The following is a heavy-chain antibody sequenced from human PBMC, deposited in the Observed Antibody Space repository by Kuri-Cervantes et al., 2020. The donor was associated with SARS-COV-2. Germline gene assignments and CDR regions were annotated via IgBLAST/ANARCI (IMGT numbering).Heavy chain of an antibody. CDR2: INQSGST. CDR3: ARGGSMIVVRRYFDY. CDR1: DASFSIYY. J-gene: IGHJ4*02. D-gene: IGHD3-22*01. Sequence: ESLKISCALYDASFSIYYWSWVRQPPGRGLEWIADINQSGSTNYNPSLKSRVTISVDTSKNQFSLKLSSVTAADTAVYYCARGGSMIVVRRYFDYWGQGTLVTVSS. V-gene: IGHV4-34*01.